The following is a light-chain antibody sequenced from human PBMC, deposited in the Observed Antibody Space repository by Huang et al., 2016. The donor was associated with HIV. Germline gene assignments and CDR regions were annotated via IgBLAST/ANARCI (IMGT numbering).Light chain of an antibody. Sequence: IVLTQSPGTLSLSPGQRATLSCRASQSVSSSYLAWYQQKPGQPPRLRIYGASSRATGIPDRFSGSGSGTDFTLTISRLEPADFAVYYCQQYGSSPGTFGQGTKVEIK. CDR2: GAS. CDR1: QSVSSSY. V-gene: IGKV3-20*01. J-gene: IGKJ1*01. CDR3: QQYGSSPGT.